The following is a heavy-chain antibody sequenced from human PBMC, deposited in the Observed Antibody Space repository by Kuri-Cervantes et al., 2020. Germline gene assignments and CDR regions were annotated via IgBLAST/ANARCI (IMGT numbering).Heavy chain of an antibody. CDR3: ARDNLNFGFDY. D-gene: IGHD3-9*01. J-gene: IGHJ4*02. Sequence: GSLRLSCTVSGGSVSSYYWSWIRQPPGKGLEWIGEINHSGSTNYNPSLKSRVTISVDTSKNRFSPKLSSVTAADTAVYYCARDNLNFGFDYWGQGTLVTVSS. V-gene: IGHV4-34*01. CDR2: INHSGST. CDR1: GGSVSSYY.